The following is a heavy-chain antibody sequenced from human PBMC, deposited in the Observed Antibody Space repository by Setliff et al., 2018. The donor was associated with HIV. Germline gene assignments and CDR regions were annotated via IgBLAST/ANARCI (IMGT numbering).Heavy chain of an antibody. CDR2: INPSSTST. V-gene: IGHV1-46*01. D-gene: IGHD1-26*01. CDR3: ARDHMSVGAWVGATSRGLFQH. J-gene: IGHJ1*01. Sequence: SVKVSCKASGYTFTSYSLHWVRQAPGQGLEWMGIINPSSTSTNYAQRFQGRVTMTRDTSTSTVYMELSSLRSEDTAVYYCARDHMSVGAWVGATSRGLFQHWGQGTLVTVSS. CDR1: GYTFTSYS.